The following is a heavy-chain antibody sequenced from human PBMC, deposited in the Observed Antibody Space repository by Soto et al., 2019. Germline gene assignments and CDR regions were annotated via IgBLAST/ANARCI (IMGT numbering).Heavy chain of an antibody. V-gene: IGHV3-23*01. J-gene: IGHJ3*02. D-gene: IGHD3-3*01. CDR2: ISGSGGST. CDR1: GFTFSSYA. CDR3: AKWPVELNYDFWPGAFDI. Sequence: HPGGSLRLSCAASGFTFSSYAMSWVRQAPGKGLEWVSAISGSGGSTYYADSVKGRFTISRDNSKNTLYLQMNSLRAEDTAVYYCAKWPVELNYDFWPGAFDIWGQGTMVTVSS.